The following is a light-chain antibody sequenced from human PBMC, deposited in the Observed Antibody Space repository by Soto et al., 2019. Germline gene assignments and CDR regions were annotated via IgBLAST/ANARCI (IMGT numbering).Light chain of an antibody. V-gene: IGLV1-44*01. CDR2: SND. J-gene: IGLJ1*01. CDR3: AAWDDTSSLV. Sequence: QSVLTQPPSASGTPGQRVIISCSGGSSNIGRNTVNWYQHLPGTAPRLLIYSNDQRPSGVPDRFSCPKSRTSDSLAISGLQSVDEADYYCAAWDDTSSLVFGTGTKVTVL. CDR1: SSNIGRNT.